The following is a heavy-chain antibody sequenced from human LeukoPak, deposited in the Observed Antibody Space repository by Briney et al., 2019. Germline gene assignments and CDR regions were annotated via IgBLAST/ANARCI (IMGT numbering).Heavy chain of an antibody. Sequence: GGSLRLSCTASGFVFSSYEMHWVRQAPGKGLDWVSYISSSGSRTLYADAVRGRFTVSRDSAKNSLYLQMNSLRAEDTAVYYCAREGSVDYDSSGFYAFDSWGQGTKVTVCS. CDR1: GFVFSSYE. J-gene: IGHJ3*02. D-gene: IGHD3-22*01. CDR3: AREGSVDYDSSGFYAFDS. V-gene: IGHV3-48*03. CDR2: ISSSGSRT.